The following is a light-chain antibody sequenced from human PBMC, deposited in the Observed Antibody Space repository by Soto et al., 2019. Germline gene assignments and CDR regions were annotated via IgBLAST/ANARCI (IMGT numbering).Light chain of an antibody. Sequence: DIVLTQYPDTLSLSPGERATLSCRASQSVRSNYLAWYQQKPGQAPRLLIYDASNRATGIPARFSGGGSGTDFTLTISSLEPEDFATYYCQQYNNYPRTFGQGNRWIS. J-gene: IGKJ1*01. CDR1: QSVRSNY. V-gene: IGKV3-20*01. CDR3: QQYNNYPRT. CDR2: DAS.